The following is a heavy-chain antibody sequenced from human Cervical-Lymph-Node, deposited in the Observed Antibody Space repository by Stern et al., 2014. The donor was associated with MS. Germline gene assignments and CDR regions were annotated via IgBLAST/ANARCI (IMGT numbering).Heavy chain of an antibody. CDR3: ARGIAAAGTKA. V-gene: IGHV1-69*01. D-gene: IGHD6-13*01. CDR2: IIPLFGTA. J-gene: IGHJ5*02. Sequence: VQLVESGAEVKKPGSSVKVSCKASGGTFRSSTISWVRQAPGQGLEWMGGIIPLFGTANYAQKFQGRVTITADESTSTAYMELSSLRSEDTAVYYCARGIAAAGTKAWGQGTLVTVSS. CDR1: GGTFRSST.